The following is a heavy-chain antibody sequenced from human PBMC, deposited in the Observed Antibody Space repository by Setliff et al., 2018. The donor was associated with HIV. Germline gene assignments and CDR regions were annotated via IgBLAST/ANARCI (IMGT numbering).Heavy chain of an antibody. CDR1: GDSISSYY. Sequence: SETLSLTCTVSGDSISSYYWTWLRQPPGKGLEWIGYVYYSGSSNYNPSLQSRVTISVDTSKNQFFLILSSVTAADTAMYYCARSYGYNVDYWGQGKLVTVSS. J-gene: IGHJ4*02. CDR3: ARSYGYNVDY. D-gene: IGHD3-16*01. V-gene: IGHV4-59*01. CDR2: VYYSGSS.